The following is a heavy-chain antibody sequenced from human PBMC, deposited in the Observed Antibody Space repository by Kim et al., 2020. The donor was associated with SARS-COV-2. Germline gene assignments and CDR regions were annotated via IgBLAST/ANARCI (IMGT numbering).Heavy chain of an antibody. V-gene: IGHV4-59*08. CDR2: IYSSGST. Sequence: SETLSLTCTVSAGSITDYYWSWIRQPPGKGLEWIGYIYSSGSTNYNPSLKSRVSISVDTSKKQFSLRLTSVTAADTAVYFCARYSSGVRAFDFWGQGTLVTVSS. CDR3: ARYSSGVRAFDF. D-gene: IGHD6-19*01. J-gene: IGHJ4*02. CDR1: AGSITDYY.